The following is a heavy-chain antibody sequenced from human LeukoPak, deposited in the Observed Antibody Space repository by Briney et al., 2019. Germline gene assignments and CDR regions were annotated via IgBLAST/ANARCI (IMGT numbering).Heavy chain of an antibody. V-gene: IGHV3-23*01. J-gene: IGHJ4*02. Sequence: GGSLRLSCAASGFTFSSYAMNWVRQAPGKGLEWVSAISGSGGSTYYADSVKGRFTISRDNSKNTLYLQMNSLRAEDTAVYYCAKANSITIFGVISPVDYWGQGTLVTVSS. D-gene: IGHD3-3*01. CDR2: ISGSGGST. CDR3: AKANSITIFGVISPVDY. CDR1: GFTFSSYA.